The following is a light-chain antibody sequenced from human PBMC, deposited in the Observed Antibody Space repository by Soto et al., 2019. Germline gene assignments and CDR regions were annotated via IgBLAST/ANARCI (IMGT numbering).Light chain of an antibody. CDR1: SSNIGHNY. Sequence: QSVLTQPPSVSAAPGQKVTISCSGSSSNIGHNYVSWYQQLPGTAPKLLIYDNNERPSGIPDRFSGSKSGTSATLGITGLQTGDEADYYCGTWDSSLSAGVFGGGIKLTVL. CDR2: DNN. V-gene: IGLV1-51*01. J-gene: IGLJ3*02. CDR3: GTWDSSLSAGV.